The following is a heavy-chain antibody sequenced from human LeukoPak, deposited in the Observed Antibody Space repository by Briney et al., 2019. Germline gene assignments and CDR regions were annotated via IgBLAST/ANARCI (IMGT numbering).Heavy chain of an antibody. Sequence: ASVKVSCKTSGYTFTGYYMHWVRQAPGQGLEWMGWINPNSGGTNYARKFQGRVTMTRDTSISTAYMELSRLRSDDTAVYYCARSPPSYDDLWQDVWGKGTTVTVSS. CDR3: ARSPPSYDDLWQDV. CDR1: GYTFTGYY. V-gene: IGHV1-2*02. J-gene: IGHJ6*04. D-gene: IGHD3-3*01. CDR2: INPNSGGT.